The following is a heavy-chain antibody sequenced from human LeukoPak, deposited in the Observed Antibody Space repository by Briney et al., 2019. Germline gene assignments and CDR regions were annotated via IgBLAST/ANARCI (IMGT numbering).Heavy chain of an antibody. CDR2: INPSGGST. Sequence: ASVKVSCKASGYTFTSYYMHWVRQAPGQGLEWMGIINPSGGSTSYAQKFQGRVTMTTDTSTSTAYMELRSLRSDDTAVYYCARGTSRYGEIDYWGQGTLVTVSS. D-gene: IGHD4-17*01. V-gene: IGHV1-46*01. J-gene: IGHJ4*02. CDR1: GYTFTSYY. CDR3: ARGTSRYGEIDY.